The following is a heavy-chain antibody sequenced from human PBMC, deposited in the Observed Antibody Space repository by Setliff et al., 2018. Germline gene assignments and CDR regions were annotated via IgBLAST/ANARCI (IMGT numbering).Heavy chain of an antibody. CDR2: VFITGDT. Sequence: TLSLTCTVSGDSINDYYWSWIRQPPGKGLEWIGYVFITGDTDYNPSLGSRVTISLDRSKTQFSLKLSSVTAADTAVYYCARGGVTAVWDLTDWGQGTLVTVSS. D-gene: IGHD2-21*02. CDR3: ARGGVTAVWDLTD. CDR1: GDSINDYY. V-gene: IGHV4-59*01. J-gene: IGHJ4*02.